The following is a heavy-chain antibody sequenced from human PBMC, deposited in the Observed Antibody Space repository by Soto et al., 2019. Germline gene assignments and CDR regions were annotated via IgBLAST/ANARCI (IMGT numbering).Heavy chain of an antibody. V-gene: IGHV3-33*01. CDR2: IWYDGSNK. J-gene: IGHJ6*02. CDR1: GFTFSSYG. Sequence: QVQLVESGGGVVQPGRSLRLSCAASGFTFSSYGMHWVRQAPGKGLEWVAVIWYDGSNKYYADSVKGRFTISRDNSKNTLYLQMNRLRAEDTAVYYYARVPGAAGIYYYCGMDVWGQGTPVTVSS. D-gene: IGHD6-13*01. CDR3: ARVPGAAGIYYYCGMDV.